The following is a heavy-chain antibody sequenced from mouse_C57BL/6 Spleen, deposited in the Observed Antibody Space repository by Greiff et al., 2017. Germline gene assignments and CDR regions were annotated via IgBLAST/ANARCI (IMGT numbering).Heavy chain of an antibody. V-gene: IGHV5-2*01. CDR3: ARHYYGSSWFAY. CDR2: INSDGGST. D-gene: IGHD1-1*01. CDR1: EYEFPSHD. J-gene: IGHJ3*01. Sequence: VQLVESGGGLVQPGESLKLSCESNEYEFPSHDMSWVRKTPEKRLEFVAAINSDGGSTYYPDTMARRFIISRDNTKKTLYLQMCSLRSEDTAVYYCARHYYGSSWFAYWGQGTLVTVSA.